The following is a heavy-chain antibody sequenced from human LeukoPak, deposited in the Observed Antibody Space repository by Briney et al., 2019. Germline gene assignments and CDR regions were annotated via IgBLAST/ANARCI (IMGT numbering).Heavy chain of an antibody. Sequence: GGSLRLSCAASGFTFSSYGMHWVRQAPGKGLEWVAVISYDGSNKYYADSVKGRFTISRDNAKNSLYLQMNSLRAEDTAVYYCAREARTEADYWGQGTLVTVSS. CDR2: ISYDGSNK. V-gene: IGHV3-30*03. D-gene: IGHD2-8*02. J-gene: IGHJ4*02. CDR1: GFTFSSYG. CDR3: AREARTEADY.